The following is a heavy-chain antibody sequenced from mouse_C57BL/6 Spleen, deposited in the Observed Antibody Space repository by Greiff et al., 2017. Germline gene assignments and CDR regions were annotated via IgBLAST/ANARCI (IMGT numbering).Heavy chain of an antibody. CDR1: GYTFTSYG. CDR3: ARRLLDDGASAWFAY. Sequence: QVQLQQSGAELARPGASVKLSCKASGYTFTSYGISWVKQRTGPGLEWIGEIYPRSGNTYYNEKFKGKATLTADKSSSTAYMELRSLTSEDSAVYFCARRLLDDGASAWFAYWGQGTLVTVSA. V-gene: IGHV1-81*01. D-gene: IGHD6-1*01. CDR2: IYPRSGNT. J-gene: IGHJ3*01.